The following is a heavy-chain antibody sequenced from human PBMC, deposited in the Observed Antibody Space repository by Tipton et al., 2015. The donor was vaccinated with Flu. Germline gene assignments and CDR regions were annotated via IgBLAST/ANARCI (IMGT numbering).Heavy chain of an antibody. CDR3: AREGSSWYRHWYYGMDV. V-gene: IGHV4-4*07. CDR1: GGSISSYY. J-gene: IGHJ6*02. CDR2: IYTSGST. D-gene: IGHD6-13*01. Sequence: LRLSCTVSGGSISSYYWSWIRQPAGKGLEWIRRIYTSGSTNYNPSLKSRVTMSVDTSKNQFSLKLSSVTAADTAVHYCAREGSSWYRHWYYGMDVWGQGTTVTVSS.